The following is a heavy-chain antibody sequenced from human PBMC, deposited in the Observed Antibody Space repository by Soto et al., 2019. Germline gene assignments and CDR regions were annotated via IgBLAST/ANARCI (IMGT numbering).Heavy chain of an antibody. CDR2: ISSSSSYI. V-gene: IGHV3-21*01. Sequence: GGSLRLSCAASGFTFSSYSMNWVRQAPGKGLEWVSSISSSSSYIYYADSVKGRFTISRDNAKNSLYLQMNSLRAEDTAVYYCARDTTYYYDSSGYYSSWFDPWGQGTLVTVSS. CDR1: GFTFSSYS. J-gene: IGHJ5*02. CDR3: ARDTTYYYDSSGYYSSWFDP. D-gene: IGHD3-22*01.